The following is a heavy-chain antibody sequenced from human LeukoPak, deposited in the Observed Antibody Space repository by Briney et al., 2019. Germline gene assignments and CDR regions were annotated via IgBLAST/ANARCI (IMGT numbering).Heavy chain of an antibody. J-gene: IGHJ4*02. CDR1: AGSVSSGSYY. D-gene: IGHD4-17*01. CDR2: IYTSVST. Sequence: PSQTLSLTCTVSAGSVSSGSYYWSWIRHPAGKGLEWIGRIYTSVSTNYNPSLKSRVTISVDTSKNQFSLKLTSVTAADTAVYYCARLDYTDLYFDYWGQGTLVTVSS. CDR3: ARLDYTDLYFDY. V-gene: IGHV4-61*02.